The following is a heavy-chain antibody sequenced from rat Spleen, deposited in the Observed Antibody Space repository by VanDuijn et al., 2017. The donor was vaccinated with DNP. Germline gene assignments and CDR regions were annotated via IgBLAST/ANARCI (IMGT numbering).Heavy chain of an antibody. CDR2: IRYSGST. D-gene: IGHD1-4*01. J-gene: IGHJ4*01. CDR3: ARWPGYNHPDAMDA. V-gene: IGHV3-1*01. CDR1: GYSITGNY. Sequence: EVQLQESGPGLVKPSQSLSLTCSVTGYSITGNYWAWIRKSPGNKMEWIGHIRYSGSTSYNPSLKSRISITRDTSKNQLFLQVNSVTNEDTTTASCARWPGYNHPDAMDACGQGTSVTVSS.